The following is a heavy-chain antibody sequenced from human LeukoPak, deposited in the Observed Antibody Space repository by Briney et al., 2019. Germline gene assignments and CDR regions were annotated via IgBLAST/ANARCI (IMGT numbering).Heavy chain of an antibody. D-gene: IGHD4-17*01. CDR3: ARVDYGDYYFDS. J-gene: IGHJ4*02. Sequence: SETLSLTCTASGGSISSGGYYWSWIRQPPGKGLVWIGYIYYSGSTYYNPSLKSRVTISVDTSKNQFSLKLNSVTAADTAVYYCARVDYGDYYFDSWGQGTLVTVSS. V-gene: IGHV4-30-4*01. CDR1: GGSISSGGYY. CDR2: IYYSGST.